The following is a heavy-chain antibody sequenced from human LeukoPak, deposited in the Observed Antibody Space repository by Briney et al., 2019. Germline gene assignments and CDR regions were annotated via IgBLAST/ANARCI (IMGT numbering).Heavy chain of an antibody. V-gene: IGHV1-24*01. Sequence: ASVKVSCKVSGYTLTELSMHWVRQAPGKGLEWMGGFDPEDGETIYAQKFQGRVTMTEDTSTDTAYMELSSLRSEDTAVYYRATSPMVRGVIPYWGRGTLVTVSS. CDR3: ATSPMVRGVIPY. J-gene: IGHJ4*02. CDR2: FDPEDGET. D-gene: IGHD3-10*01. CDR1: GYTLTELS.